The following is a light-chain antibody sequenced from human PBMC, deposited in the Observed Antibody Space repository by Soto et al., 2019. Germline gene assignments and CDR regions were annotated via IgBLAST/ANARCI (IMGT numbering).Light chain of an antibody. V-gene: IGKV3-20*01. CDR2: GVS. J-gene: IGKJ1*01. Sequence: EVVLTQSPATLSVSPGDRATLSCRASQTIVSNYLAWYQQRPGQAPRLLISGVSTRATGIPDRFSGSGSGTDFTLTISRLEPEDFAVYYCQQYDTSPRTFGQGTKVDIK. CDR1: QTIVSNY. CDR3: QQYDTSPRT.